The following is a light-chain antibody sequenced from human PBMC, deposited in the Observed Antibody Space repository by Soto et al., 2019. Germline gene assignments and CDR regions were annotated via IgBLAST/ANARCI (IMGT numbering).Light chain of an antibody. CDR1: SSDVGGYNY. Sequence: QSALTQPASVSGSPGQSISISCTGTSSDVGGYNYVSWYQQHPGEAPKLIIYEVSNRPSGVSSRFSGSKSGYTASLTISRLQADDEADYYCISYTDNYIPYVFGTGTKLTVL. CDR3: ISYTDNYIPYV. J-gene: IGLJ1*01. V-gene: IGLV2-14*03. CDR2: EVS.